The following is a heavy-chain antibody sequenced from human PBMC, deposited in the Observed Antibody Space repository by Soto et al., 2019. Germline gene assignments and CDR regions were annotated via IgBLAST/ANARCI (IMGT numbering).Heavy chain of an antibody. J-gene: IGHJ4*02. CDR3: ARGTLAYDFARGYYPEAFDD. CDR1: GGSISSYY. Sequence: PSETLSLTCTVSGGSISSYYWNWIRQPPGKGLEWIGYIYYSGSTNYNPSLKSRVTMSLDTSQNQFSLRLSSVTAADTALFYCARGTLAYDFARGYYPEAFDDWGQGTLVTVSS. CDR2: IYYSGST. V-gene: IGHV4-59*12. D-gene: IGHD3-3*01.